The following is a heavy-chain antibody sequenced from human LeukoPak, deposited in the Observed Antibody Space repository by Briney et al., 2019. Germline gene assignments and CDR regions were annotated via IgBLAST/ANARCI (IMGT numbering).Heavy chain of an antibody. J-gene: IGHJ4*02. V-gene: IGHV4-34*08. CDR2: INHSGST. CDR1: GGTFSGYY. Sequence: SETLSLTCAVYGGTFSGYYWSWIRQPPGKGLEWIGEINHSGSTNYNPSLKSRVTISVDTSKNQFSLKLSSVTAADTAVYYCALTYDSSGYYSHYFDYWGQGTLVTVFS. D-gene: IGHD3-22*01. CDR3: ALTYDSSGYYSHYFDY.